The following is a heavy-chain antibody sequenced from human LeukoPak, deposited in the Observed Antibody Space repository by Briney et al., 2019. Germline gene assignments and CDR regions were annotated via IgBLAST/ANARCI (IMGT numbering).Heavy chain of an antibody. Sequence: GGSLRLSCAASGFTFSSYAMTGVRQAPGKGLEWVSTIINSGATTYYADSVKGRFTISRDNSKNTLDLQMNSLRAEDTAAYYCAKDIHGDYGGLDYWGQGTLVTVSS. J-gene: IGHJ4*02. CDR3: AKDIHGDYGGLDY. CDR1: GFTFSSYA. D-gene: IGHD4-17*01. V-gene: IGHV3-23*01. CDR2: IINSGATT.